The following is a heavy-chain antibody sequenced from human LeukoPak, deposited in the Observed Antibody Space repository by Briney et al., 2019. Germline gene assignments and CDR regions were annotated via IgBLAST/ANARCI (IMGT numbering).Heavy chain of an antibody. CDR2: ISYDGSNK. J-gene: IGHJ4*02. CDR3: AKDLDYYGSGRILPHY. D-gene: IGHD3-10*01. V-gene: IGHV3-30*18. Sequence: GRPLRLSCAASGFTFSSYGMHWVRQAPGKGLEWVAVISYDGSNKYYADSVKGRFTISRDNSKNTLYLQMNSLRAEDTAVYYCAKDLDYYGSGRILPHYWGQGTLVTVSS. CDR1: GFTFSSYG.